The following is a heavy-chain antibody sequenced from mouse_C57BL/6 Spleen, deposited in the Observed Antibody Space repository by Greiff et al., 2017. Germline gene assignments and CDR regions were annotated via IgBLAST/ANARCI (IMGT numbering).Heavy chain of an antibody. Sequence: VQLKESGPGLVKPSQSLSLTCSVTGYSITSGYYWNWIRQFPGNKLEWMGYISYDGSNNYNPSLKNRISITRDTSKNQFFLKLNSVTTEDTATYYWARGTTVVLDYGGQGTTLTVSA. CDR3: ARGTTVVLDY. CDR2: ISYDGSN. V-gene: IGHV3-6*01. D-gene: IGHD1-1*01. J-gene: IGHJ2*01. CDR1: GYSITSGYY.